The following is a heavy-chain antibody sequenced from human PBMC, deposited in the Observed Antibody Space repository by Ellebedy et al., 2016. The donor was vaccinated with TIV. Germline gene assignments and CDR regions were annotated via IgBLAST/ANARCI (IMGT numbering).Heavy chain of an antibody. V-gene: IGHV4-39*02. CDR1: GGSISSGDYY. CDR3: AREAKRGFDY. J-gene: IGHJ4*02. CDR2: IYYSGST. D-gene: IGHD1-26*01. Sequence: MPSETLSLTCTVSGGSISSGDYYWSWIRQPPGKGLEWIGSIYYSGSTYYNPSLKSRVTISVDTSKNQFSLKLSSVTAADTALYYCAREAKRGFDYWGQGTLVTVSS.